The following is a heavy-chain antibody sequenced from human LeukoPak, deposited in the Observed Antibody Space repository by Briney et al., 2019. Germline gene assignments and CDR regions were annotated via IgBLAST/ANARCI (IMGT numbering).Heavy chain of an antibody. Sequence: PGGSLRLSCAASGLTFSSHWMHWVRQAPGKGLVWVSRINSDGSSTSYADSVKGRFTISRDNAKNTLYLQMNSLRAEDTAVYYCARDGTYSSSPFDYWGQGTLVTVSS. J-gene: IGHJ4*02. V-gene: IGHV3-74*01. CDR1: GLTFSSHW. D-gene: IGHD6-6*01. CDR3: ARDGTYSSSPFDY. CDR2: INSDGSST.